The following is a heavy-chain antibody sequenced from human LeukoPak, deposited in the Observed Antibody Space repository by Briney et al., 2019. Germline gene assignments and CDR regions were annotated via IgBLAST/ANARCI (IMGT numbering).Heavy chain of an antibody. CDR2: FDPEDGET. CDR1: GYTLTELS. Sequence: ASVKVSCKVSGYTLTELSMHWVRQAPGKGLEWMGGFDPEDGETIYAQKFQGRVTMTEDTSTDTAYMELSSLRSEDTAVYYCATGEFLFVGATKYGWFDPWDQGTLVTVSS. D-gene: IGHD1-26*01. CDR3: ATGEFLFVGATKYGWFDP. V-gene: IGHV1-24*01. J-gene: IGHJ5*02.